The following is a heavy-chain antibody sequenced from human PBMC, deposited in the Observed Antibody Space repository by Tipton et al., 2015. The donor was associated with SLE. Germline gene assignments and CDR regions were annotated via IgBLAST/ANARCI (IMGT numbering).Heavy chain of an antibody. CDR1: GGSITSHY. Sequence: TLSLTCAVSGGSITSHYWNWIRQPPGKALEWLGYMSFSGRSNYNPSLKNRVTIPLDTSKNQLFLKLSSVTAADTAVYYCARESGYDWGDFDYWGQGTLVTVSS. V-gene: IGHV4-59*11. J-gene: IGHJ4*02. D-gene: IGHD5-12*01. CDR3: ARESGYDWGDFDY. CDR2: MSFSGRS.